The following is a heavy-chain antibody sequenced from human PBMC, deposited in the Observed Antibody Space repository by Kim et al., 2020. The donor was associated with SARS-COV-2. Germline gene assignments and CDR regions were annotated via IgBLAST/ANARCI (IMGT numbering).Heavy chain of an antibody. J-gene: IGHJ6*02. V-gene: IGHV3-30*02. D-gene: IGHD6-13*01. CDR1: GFTFSSYG. Sequence: GGSLRLSCAASGFTFSSYGMHWVRQAPGKGLEWVAVIRYDGSNKYYADSVKGRFTISRDNSKNTLSLQMNSLRAEDTAVYYCAKETIAAAGTGYYYGLDVWGQGTTVTVSS. CDR3: AKETIAAAGTGYYYGLDV. CDR2: IRYDGSNK.